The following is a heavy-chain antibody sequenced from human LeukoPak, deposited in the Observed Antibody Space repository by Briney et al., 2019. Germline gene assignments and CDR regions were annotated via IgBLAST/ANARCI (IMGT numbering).Heavy chain of an antibody. Sequence: GGSLRLSCAASGFTFSSYSMNWVRQAPGKGLEWVSSITSRNNYIFYEDSVKGRFTISRDNANNSLYLEMNSLRAEDTAVYYCARDSVPNYWGQGTLVTVSS. D-gene: IGHD3-10*01. CDR3: ARDSVPNY. CDR1: GFTFSSYS. J-gene: IGHJ4*02. CDR2: ITSRNNYI. V-gene: IGHV3-21*04.